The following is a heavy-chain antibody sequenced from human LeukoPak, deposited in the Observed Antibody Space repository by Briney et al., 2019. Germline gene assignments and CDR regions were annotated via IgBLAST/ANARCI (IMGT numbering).Heavy chain of an antibody. CDR3: ARGPTMIVVLYYFDY. D-gene: IGHD3-22*01. CDR1: GYTFTSYG. Sequence: GASVKVSYKASGYTFTSYGISWVRQAPGQGLEWMGWISAYNGNTNYAQKLQGRVTMTTDTSTSTAYMELRSLRSDDTAVYYCARGPTMIVVLYYFDYWGQGTLVTVSS. V-gene: IGHV1-18*01. CDR2: ISAYNGNT. J-gene: IGHJ4*02.